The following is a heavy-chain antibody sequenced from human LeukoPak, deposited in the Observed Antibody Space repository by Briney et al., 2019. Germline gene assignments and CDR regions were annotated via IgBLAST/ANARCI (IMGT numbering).Heavy chain of an antibody. CDR2: IHVSGTT. Sequence: PSETLSLTCTVSGVSISSYYWSWILQPPGKGLEWVGFIHVSGTTNYRPSLRRRVTISLDTSKNQVSLNLTSVTAADTAVFYCARRHGSNWFFDLWGRGTLVTVSS. CDR3: ARRHGSNWFFDL. D-gene: IGHD5-24*01. J-gene: IGHJ2*01. CDR1: GVSISSYY. V-gene: IGHV4-59*08.